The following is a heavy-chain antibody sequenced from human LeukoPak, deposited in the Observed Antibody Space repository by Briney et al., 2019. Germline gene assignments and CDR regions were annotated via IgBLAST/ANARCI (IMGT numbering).Heavy chain of an antibody. CDR3: ARDRSSSGWSDSFDY. Sequence: ASVNVSCKGSGYTFTSYGISGLRQAAGQGREGMGWISSYNTNTDYAHKRQGRVTMTTDTSTSTAYMELRRMRSDDTAVSSCARDRSSSGWSDSFDYWGQGTLVTVSS. V-gene: IGHV1-18*01. D-gene: IGHD6-19*01. CDR1: GYTFTSYG. J-gene: IGHJ4*02. CDR2: ISSYNTNT.